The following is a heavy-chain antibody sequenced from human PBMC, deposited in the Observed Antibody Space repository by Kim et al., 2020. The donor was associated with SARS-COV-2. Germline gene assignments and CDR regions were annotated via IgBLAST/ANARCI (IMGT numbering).Heavy chain of an antibody. D-gene: IGHD5-12*01. CDR2: IYYSGST. CDR1: GGSISSGGYY. Sequence: SETLSLTCTVSGGSISSGGYYWSWIRQHPGKGLEWIGYIYYSGSTYYNPSLKSRVTISVDTSKNQFSLKLSSVTAADTAVYYCARGDKGGYEGYYFDYWGQGTLVTVSS. V-gene: IGHV4-31*03. J-gene: IGHJ4*02. CDR3: ARGDKGGYEGYYFDY.